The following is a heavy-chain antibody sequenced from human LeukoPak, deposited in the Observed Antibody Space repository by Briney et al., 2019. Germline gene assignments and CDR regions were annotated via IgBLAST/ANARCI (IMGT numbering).Heavy chain of an antibody. CDR1: GFTFDDYA. V-gene: IGHV3-43*02. D-gene: IGHD4-17*01. Sequence: GGSLRLSCVASGFTFDDYAMHWVRQAPGKGLEWVSLIRGDGGSTYYADSVKGRFTISRDNSKNTLYLQMNSLRAEDTAVYYCARGHDYGDYIFDYWGQGTLVTVSS. CDR2: IRGDGGST. J-gene: IGHJ4*02. CDR3: ARGHDYGDYIFDY.